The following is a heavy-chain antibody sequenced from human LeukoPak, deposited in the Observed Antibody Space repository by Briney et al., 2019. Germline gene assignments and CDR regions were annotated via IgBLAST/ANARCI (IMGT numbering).Heavy chain of an antibody. Sequence: GASVKVSCKASGGTFSSYAISWVRQAPGQGLEWMGGIIPIFGTANYAQKFQGRVTITADKSTSTAYMELSSLRSEDTAVYYCARPLLWFGDVTVVGHGMDVWGQGTTVTVSS. D-gene: IGHD3-10*01. J-gene: IGHJ6*02. CDR1: GGTFSSYA. V-gene: IGHV1-69*06. CDR3: ARPLLWFGDVTVVGHGMDV. CDR2: IIPIFGTA.